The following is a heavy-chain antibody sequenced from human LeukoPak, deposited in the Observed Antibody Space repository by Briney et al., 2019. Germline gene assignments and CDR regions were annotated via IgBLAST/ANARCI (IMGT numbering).Heavy chain of an antibody. CDR1: GFAFSSYW. D-gene: IGHD2-21*01. J-gene: IGHJ4*02. CDR3: ARSLWPEDY. V-gene: IGHV3-7*01. Sequence: PGGSLRLPCEASGFAFSSYWASWVRQAPGKGLEWVANINQDGNSQNYVDSVRGRFTISKDNAKNSVYLQMNSPRAEDTAVYYCARSLWPEDYWGQGILVTVSS. CDR2: INQDGNSQ.